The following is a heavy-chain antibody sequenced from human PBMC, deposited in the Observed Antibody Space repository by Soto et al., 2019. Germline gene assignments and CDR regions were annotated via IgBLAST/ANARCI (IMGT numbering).Heavy chain of an antibody. V-gene: IGHV1-46*03. Sequence: ASVKVSCKASGYTFTSYYMHWVRQAPGQGLEWMGIINPSGGSTSYAQKFQGRVTMTRDTSTSTVYMELSSLRSEDTAVYYCASSNYGSGSYSPHYYYYYYMDVWGKRATVIVSS. D-gene: IGHD3-10*01. J-gene: IGHJ6*03. CDR3: ASSNYGSGSYSPHYYYYYYMDV. CDR2: INPSGGST. CDR1: GYTFTSYY.